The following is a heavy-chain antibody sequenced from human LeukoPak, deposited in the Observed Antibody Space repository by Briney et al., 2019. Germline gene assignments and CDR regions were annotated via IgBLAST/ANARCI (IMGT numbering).Heavy chain of an antibody. J-gene: IGHJ5*02. D-gene: IGHD3-10*01. Sequence: LRLSCAASGFTFSSYAMSWIRQHPGKGLEWIGYIYYSGSTYYNPSLKSRVTISVDTSKNQFSLKLSSVTAADTAVYYCARGGITIDRNWFDPWGQGTLVTVSS. CDR1: GFTFSSYA. CDR3: ARGGITIDRNWFDP. CDR2: IYYSGST. V-gene: IGHV4-31*02.